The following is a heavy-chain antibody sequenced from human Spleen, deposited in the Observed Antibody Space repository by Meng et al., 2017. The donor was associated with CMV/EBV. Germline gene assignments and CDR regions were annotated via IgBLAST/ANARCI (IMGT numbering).Heavy chain of an antibody. Sequence: VRLGGSGGGVVPPGGSLRLSCTASGFTFSSYAMSWVRQALGRGLEWVSVIYSGGSTYYADSVKGRFTISRDNSKNTLYLQMNSLRAEDTAVYYCASGQAWGQGTLVTVSS. D-gene: IGHD3/OR15-3a*01. J-gene: IGHJ4*02. CDR1: GFTFSSYA. V-gene: IGHV3-66*01. CDR2: IYSGGST. CDR3: ASGQA.